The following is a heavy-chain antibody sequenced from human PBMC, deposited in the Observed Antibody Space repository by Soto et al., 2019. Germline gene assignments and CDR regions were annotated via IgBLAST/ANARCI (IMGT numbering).Heavy chain of an antibody. D-gene: IGHD6-13*01. CDR3: ARALSSAAGLYFAF. CDR1: GGSISSYY. V-gene: IGHV4-4*07. J-gene: IGHJ4*02. CDR2: IHTTDGT. Sequence: SETLSLTCTVSGGSISSYYWSWIRQPAGKGMEWIGRIHTTDGTDYNPSLKSRVTMSIDTSNNQFSLKLSSLTAADTAVYYCARALSSAAGLYFAFWGQGTLGTVSS.